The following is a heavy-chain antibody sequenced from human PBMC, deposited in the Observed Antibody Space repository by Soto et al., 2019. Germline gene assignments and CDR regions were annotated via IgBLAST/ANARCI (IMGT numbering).Heavy chain of an antibody. D-gene: IGHD6-13*01. Sequence: PXESLKISCQCSGYTFSNFWIGWVRQLPGKGLEWMGIIYPGDHETRYSPSFHGKVTISADKSINTAYLQWNSLEASDTAFYFCARSPRSSPYFDYWGQGALVTVS. CDR1: GYTFSNFW. V-gene: IGHV5-51*01. J-gene: IGHJ4*02. CDR2: IYPGDHET. CDR3: ARSPRSSPYFDY.